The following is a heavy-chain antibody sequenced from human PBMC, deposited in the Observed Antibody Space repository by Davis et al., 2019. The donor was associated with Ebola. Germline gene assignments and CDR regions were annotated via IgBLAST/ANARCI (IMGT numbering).Heavy chain of an antibody. V-gene: IGHV4-59*03. Sequence: SETLSLTCTVSGDSLSSYYWSWIRQPPGKRLEWIGSIYYTGNAYYNSSLASRATISVDTSKNQFSLKLTSVTAADTAMYYCSERGSSVWGQGTLVTVSS. CDR1: GDSLSSYY. D-gene: IGHD3-10*01. J-gene: IGHJ4*02. CDR3: SERGSSV. CDR2: IYYTGNA.